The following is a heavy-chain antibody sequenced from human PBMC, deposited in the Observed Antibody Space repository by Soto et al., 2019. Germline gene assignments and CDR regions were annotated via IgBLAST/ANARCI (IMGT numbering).Heavy chain of an antibody. D-gene: IGHD6-19*01. CDR1: GGSISSYY. Sequence: PSETLSLTCTVSGGSISSYYWSWIRQPPGKGLEWIGYIYYSGSTNYNPSLKSRVTISVDTSKNQFSLKLSSVTAADTAVYYCARDLSMGSSGWYPSPGWFDPWGQGTLVTVSS. CDR2: IYYSGST. V-gene: IGHV4-59*01. CDR3: ARDLSMGSSGWYPSPGWFDP. J-gene: IGHJ5*02.